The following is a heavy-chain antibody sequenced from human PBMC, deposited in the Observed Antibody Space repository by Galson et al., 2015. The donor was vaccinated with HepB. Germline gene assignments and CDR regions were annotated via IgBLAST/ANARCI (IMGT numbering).Heavy chain of an antibody. V-gene: IGHV1-69*06. J-gene: IGHJ4*02. CDR2: IIPIFGTA. D-gene: IGHD3-22*01. CDR1: GGTFSSYA. CDR3: RTDYDSSGYYLDY. Sequence: SVKVSCKASGGTFSSYAISWVRQAPGQGLEWMGGIIPIFGTANYAQKFQGRVTITADKSTSTAYMELSSLRSEDTAVYYCRTDYDSSGYYLDYWGQGTLVTVSS.